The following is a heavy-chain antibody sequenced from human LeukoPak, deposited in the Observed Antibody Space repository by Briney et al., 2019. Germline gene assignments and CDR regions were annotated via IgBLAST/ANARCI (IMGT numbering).Heavy chain of an antibody. V-gene: IGHV3-30-3*01. J-gene: IGHJ5*02. Sequence: GRSLRLSCAASGFTFSSYAMHWVRQAPGKGLEWVAVISYDGSNKYYADSVKGRFTISRDNSKNTLYLQMNSLRAEDTAVYYCARGRKVTNWFDPWGQGTLVTVSS. CDR1: GFTFSSYA. D-gene: IGHD4-11*01. CDR2: ISYDGSNK. CDR3: ARGRKVTNWFDP.